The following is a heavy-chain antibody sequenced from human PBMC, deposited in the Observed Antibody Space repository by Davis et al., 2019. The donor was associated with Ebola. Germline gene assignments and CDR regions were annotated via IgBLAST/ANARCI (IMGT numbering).Heavy chain of an antibody. J-gene: IGHJ5*02. D-gene: IGHD4-17*01. CDR1: GGSFSGYY. V-gene: IGHV4-34*01. Sequence: MPSETLSLTCAVYGGSFSGYYWSWIRQPPGKGLEWIGEINHSGSTNYNPSLKSRVTISVDKSKNQFSLKLSSVTAADTAVYYCARAMTTVTTSWFDPWGQGTLVTVSS. CDR2: INHSGST. CDR3: ARAMTTVTTSWFDP.